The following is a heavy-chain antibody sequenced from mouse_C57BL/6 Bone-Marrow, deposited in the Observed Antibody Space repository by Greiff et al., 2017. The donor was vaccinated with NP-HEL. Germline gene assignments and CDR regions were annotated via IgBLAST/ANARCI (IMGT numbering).Heavy chain of an antibody. CDR2: ISGGGGNT. D-gene: IGHD1-1*01. CDR1: GFTFSSYT. CDR3: ARQYDGSRGYFDY. J-gene: IGHJ2*01. V-gene: IGHV5-9*01. Sequence: DVMLVESGGGLVKPGGSLKLSCAASGFTFSSYTMSWVRQTPEKRLEWVATISGGGGNTYYPDSVKGRFTISRDNAKNTLYLQMSSLRSEDTALYYCARQYDGSRGYFDYWGQGTTLTVSS.